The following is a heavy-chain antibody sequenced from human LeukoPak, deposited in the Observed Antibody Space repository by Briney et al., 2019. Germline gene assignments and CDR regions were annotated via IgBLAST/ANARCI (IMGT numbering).Heavy chain of an antibody. CDR3: AKDYYGDSN. V-gene: IGHV4-59*01. D-gene: IGHD4-17*01. CDR2: IYYSGGT. CDR1: GGSISSYY. J-gene: IGHJ4*02. Sequence: SETLSLTCTVSGGSISSYYWSWIRQPPGKGLEWIGYIYYSGGTNYNPFLKSRVTISVDTSKNQFSLKLSSVTAADTAVYYCAKDYYGDSNWGQGTLVTVSS.